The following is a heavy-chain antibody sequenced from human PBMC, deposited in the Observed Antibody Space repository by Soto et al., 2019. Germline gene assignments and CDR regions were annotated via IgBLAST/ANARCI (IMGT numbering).Heavy chain of an antibody. J-gene: IGHJ6*02. V-gene: IGHV1-69*02. Sequence: SVKVSCKASGGTFSSYTISWVRQAPGQGLEWMGRIIPILGIANYAQKFQGRVTITADKSTSTAYMELSSLRSEDTAVYYCASLMSSGYYYGMDVWGQGTTVTSP. CDR1: GGTFSSYT. CDR2: IIPILGIA. D-gene: IGHD3-10*01. CDR3: ASLMSSGYYYGMDV.